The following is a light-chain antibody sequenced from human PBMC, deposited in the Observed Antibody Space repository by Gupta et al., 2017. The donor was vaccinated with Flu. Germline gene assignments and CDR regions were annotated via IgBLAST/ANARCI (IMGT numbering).Light chain of an antibody. CDR3: QQYDYYPYT. J-gene: IGKJ2*01. CDR2: KAS. V-gene: IGKV1-5*03. CDR1: QSVGAW. Sequence: DIQMTQSPSTLSASVGDRVTITCQASQSVGAWLAWYQQHPGKAPKLLVYKASTLQTGVPSTFSGSGSETEFTLTISSLRPEEFATYYCQQYDYYPYTFGQGTKLEVK.